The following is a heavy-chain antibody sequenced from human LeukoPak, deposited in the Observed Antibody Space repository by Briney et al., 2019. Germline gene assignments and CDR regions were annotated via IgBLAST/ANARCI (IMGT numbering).Heavy chain of an antibody. CDR1: GFTFSSYV. CDR2: ISFDGSNK. V-gene: IGHV3-30-3*01. J-gene: IGHJ4*02. CDR3: ARDGDNCSGGSCYYY. D-gene: IGHD2-15*01. Sequence: GGSLRLSCAASGFTFSSYVMHWVRQAPGEGLEWVAVISFDGSNKYYGDSLKGRFTISRDNSKNTLYLQMNSLRAEDTAVYYCARDGDNCSGGSCYYYWGQGTLVTVSS.